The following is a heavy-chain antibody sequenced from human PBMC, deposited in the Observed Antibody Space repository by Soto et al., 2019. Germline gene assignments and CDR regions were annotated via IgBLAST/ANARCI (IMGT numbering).Heavy chain of an antibody. J-gene: IGHJ6*02. CDR1: AFTFDGYA. V-gene: IGHV3-9*01. CDR3: GRDLLPGGMDV. Sequence: DVQLVESGGGLVQPGRSLRLSCTGSAFTFDGYAMHWVRQVPGKGLEWVAGIYWNSGGVGYADSVKGRFTISRDNARNSLYLQMNCLRPEDTALYYCGRDLLPGGMDVWGQGTTVTVSS. CDR2: IYWNSGGV. D-gene: IGHD3-22*01.